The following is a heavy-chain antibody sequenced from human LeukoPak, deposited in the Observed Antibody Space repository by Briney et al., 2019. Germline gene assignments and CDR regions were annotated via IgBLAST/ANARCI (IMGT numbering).Heavy chain of an antibody. CDR1: GYSVTSYW. CDR3: ARMHSGSGSYSFYYYGMDV. V-gene: IGHV5-51*01. D-gene: IGHD3-10*01. CDR2: IYPGDSDT. J-gene: IGHJ6*02. Sequence: GQSLKISCKGSGYSVTSYWIGLVRQMSGKGLEWRGIIYPGDSDTRYSPSFQGQVTISADKSISTAYLQWSSLKASDTAMYYCARMHSGSGSYSFYYYGMDVWGQGTTVTVSS.